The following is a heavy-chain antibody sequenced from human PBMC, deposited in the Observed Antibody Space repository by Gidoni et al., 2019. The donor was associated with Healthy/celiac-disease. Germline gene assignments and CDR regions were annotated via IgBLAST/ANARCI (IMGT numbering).Heavy chain of an antibody. CDR1: GGSISSGGYY. D-gene: IGHD3-22*01. V-gene: IGHV4-31*03. J-gene: IGHJ4*02. CDR3: AHTALSYYDSSGYYFDY. Sequence: QVQLQESGPGLVKPSQTLSLTCTVSGGSISSGGYYWSWIRQHPGKGLEWIGYTDYSGSTYYNPSLKSRVTISVDTSKNQFSLKLSSVTAADTAVYYCAHTALSYYDSSGYYFDYWGQGTLVTVSS. CDR2: TDYSGST.